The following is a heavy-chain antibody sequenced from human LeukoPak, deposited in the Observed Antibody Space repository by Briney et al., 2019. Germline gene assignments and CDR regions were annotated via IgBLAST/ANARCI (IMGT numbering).Heavy chain of an antibody. CDR1: GGSISGFY. J-gene: IGHJ4*02. Sequence: SETLSLTCTVSGGSISGFYWSWIRQPPGKGLEWIGYMDKSGGTTYNPSLKSRVTISVDTSKNQFSLNPSPVTAADTAVYYCARDYSKGGGFDFWGQGTLVTVSS. CDR3: ARDYSKGGGFDF. V-gene: IGHV4-59*01. D-gene: IGHD4-11*01. CDR2: MDKSGGT.